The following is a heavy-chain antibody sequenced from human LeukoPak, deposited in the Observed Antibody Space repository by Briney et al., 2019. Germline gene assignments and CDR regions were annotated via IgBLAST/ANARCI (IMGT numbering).Heavy chain of an antibody. V-gene: IGHV4-4*07. D-gene: IGHD5-18*01. CDR1: GDSISSYY. Sequence: SETLSLTCTVSGDSISSYYWSWIRQPAGKGLEWIGRIYPSRSTNYNPSLKSRVTVSVDTSENQFSLKLSSVTAADTAVYYCATNGPAYSYGPWDDAFDIWGQGTMVTVSS. CDR2: IYPSRST. CDR3: ATNGPAYSYGPWDDAFDI. J-gene: IGHJ3*02.